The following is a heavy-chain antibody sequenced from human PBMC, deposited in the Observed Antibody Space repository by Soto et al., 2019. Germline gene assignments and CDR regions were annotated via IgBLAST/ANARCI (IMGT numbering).Heavy chain of an antibody. Sequence: PSETLSLTCAVSGGSISSSNWWSWVRQPPGKGLEWIGEIYHSGSTNYNPSLKSRVTISVDKSKNQFSLKLSSVTAADTAVYYCARTGSLTVTTHYFDYWGQGTLVTVSS. CDR3: ARTGSLTVTTHYFDY. V-gene: IGHV4-4*02. CDR1: GGSISSSNW. CDR2: IYHSGST. J-gene: IGHJ4*02. D-gene: IGHD4-4*01.